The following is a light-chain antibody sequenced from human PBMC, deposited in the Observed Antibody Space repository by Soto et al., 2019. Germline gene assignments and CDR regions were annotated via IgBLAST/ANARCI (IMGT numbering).Light chain of an antibody. CDR2: DVS. CDR1: SGDVGGYNY. CDR3: CSYTGTYTYV. V-gene: IGLV2-11*01. J-gene: IGLJ1*01. Sequence: QSVLTQPRSMSGSPGQSVAISCAGTSGDVGGYNYVSWYQQHPGKAPKLIIYDVSKRPSGVPDRFSGSKSGNTASLTISGLKAEDEADYYCCSYTGTYTYVFGTGTKLTVL.